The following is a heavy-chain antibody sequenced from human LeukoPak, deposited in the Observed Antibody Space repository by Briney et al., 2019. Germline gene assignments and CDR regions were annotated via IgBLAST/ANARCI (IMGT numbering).Heavy chain of an antibody. CDR2: IYYSGST. V-gene: IGHV4-59*01. J-gene: IGHJ4*02. CDR1: GGSISSYY. Sequence: SETLSLTCTVSGGSISSYYWSWIRQPPGKGLEWIGYIYYSGSTNYNPSLKSRVTISVDTSKNQFSLKLSSVTAADTAVYYCARVSARGDYYFDYWGQGTLVTVSS. D-gene: IGHD4-17*01. CDR3: ARVSARGDYYFDY.